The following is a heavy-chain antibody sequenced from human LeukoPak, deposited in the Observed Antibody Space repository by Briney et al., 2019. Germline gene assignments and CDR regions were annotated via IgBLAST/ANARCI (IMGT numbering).Heavy chain of an antibody. J-gene: IGHJ5*02. CDR3: ARDQGNGDYPDWFDP. Sequence: ASVKVSCTASGYTFISYGISWVREAPGQGLEWMGWISAYNGNINYAQKLQDRVTMTTDTSARTANMELRSLRSDDTAVYYCARDQGNGDYPDWFDPWGQGTLVTVSS. CDR1: GYTFISYG. V-gene: IGHV1-18*01. CDR2: ISAYNGNI. D-gene: IGHD4-17*01.